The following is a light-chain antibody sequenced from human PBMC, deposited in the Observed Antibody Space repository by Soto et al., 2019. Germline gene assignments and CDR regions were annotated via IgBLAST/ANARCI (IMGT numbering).Light chain of an antibody. CDR3: LSYTSAGSLYV. CDR2: EVN. J-gene: IGLJ1*01. V-gene: IGLV2-14*03. CDR1: SSDVGGYNY. Sequence: QSVLTQSASVSGSPGQSITLSCTGSSSDVGGYNYVSWYQQHPGKDPTLIIYEVNLRPSGISHRFSVSKSGKTASLTISGFQVEDEAEDYCLSYTSAGSLYVFGTGTKVTVL.